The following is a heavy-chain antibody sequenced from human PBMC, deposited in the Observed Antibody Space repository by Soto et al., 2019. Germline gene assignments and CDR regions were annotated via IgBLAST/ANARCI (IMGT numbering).Heavy chain of an antibody. CDR2: IMQDGSDK. CDR1: GFTFSDYW. V-gene: IGHV3-7*01. CDR3: ASKRLYFYGLDV. Sequence: PGGSLRLSCAVSGFTFSDYWMTWVRQAPGKELEWVANIMQDGSDKYYVDSVKGRFTISRDNAKNSLYLQMTSLRAEDTAVYYCASKRLYFYGLDVWGQGTTVTVSS. J-gene: IGHJ6*02.